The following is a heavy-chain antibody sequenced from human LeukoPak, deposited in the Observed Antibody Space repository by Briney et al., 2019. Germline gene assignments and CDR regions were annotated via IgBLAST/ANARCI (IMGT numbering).Heavy chain of an antibody. CDR1: GYTFTSYD. Sequence: GASVKVSCKASGYTFTSYDINWVRQATGQGLEWMGWVNPNSGNTDYAQRFQGRVTMTMNTSISTAYMELRSLRSEDTAVYYCARAMDTTMAIFFDPWGQGTLVTVSS. CDR3: ARAMDTTMAIFFDP. V-gene: IGHV1-8*02. CDR2: VNPNSGNT. J-gene: IGHJ5*02. D-gene: IGHD5-18*01.